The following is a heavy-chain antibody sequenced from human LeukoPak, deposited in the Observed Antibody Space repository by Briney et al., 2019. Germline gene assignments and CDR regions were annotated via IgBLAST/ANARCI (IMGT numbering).Heavy chain of an antibody. Sequence: SETLSLTCTVSGGSISSYYWSWIRQPPGKGLEWIGYIYYSGSTNYNPSLKSRVTISVDTSKNQFSLKLSSVIAADTAVYYCARSPGGSFDIWGQGTMVTVSS. CDR1: GGSISSYY. CDR3: ARSPGGSFDI. V-gene: IGHV4-59*01. CDR2: IYYSGST. J-gene: IGHJ3*02. D-gene: IGHD3-10*01.